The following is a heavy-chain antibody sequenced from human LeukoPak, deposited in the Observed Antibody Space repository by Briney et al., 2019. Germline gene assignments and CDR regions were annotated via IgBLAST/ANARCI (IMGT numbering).Heavy chain of an antibody. D-gene: IGHD7-27*01. CDR3: ARDTGDGLADY. CDR1: GGTFSSYA. Sequence: EASVKVSCKASGGTFSSYAISWVRQAPGQGLEWMGRIIPILGIANYAQKFQGRVTITADKSTSTAYMELSSLRSEDTAVYYCARDTGDGLADYWGQGTTVTVSS. V-gene: IGHV1-69*04. CDR2: IIPILGIA. J-gene: IGHJ4*03.